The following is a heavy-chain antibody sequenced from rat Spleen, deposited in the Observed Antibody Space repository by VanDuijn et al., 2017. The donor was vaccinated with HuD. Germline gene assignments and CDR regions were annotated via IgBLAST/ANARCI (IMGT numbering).Heavy chain of an antibody. CDR3: VRFYDGYYHRFDY. Sequence: EVQLVESGGGLVQPGRSLRLSCAASGFTLSDYYMAWVRQAPKKGLEWVASISYEGSGTYYGDSVKGRFTISRDIANSTLYLQMNSLRSEDTATYYCVRFYDGYYHRFDYWGQGVMVTVSS. CDR2: ISYEGSGT. CDR1: GFTLSDYY. D-gene: IGHD1-12*03. J-gene: IGHJ2*01. V-gene: IGHV5-22*01.